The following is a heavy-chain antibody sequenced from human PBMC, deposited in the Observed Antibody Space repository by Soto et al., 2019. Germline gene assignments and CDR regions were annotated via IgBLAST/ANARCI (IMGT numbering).Heavy chain of an antibody. V-gene: IGHV4-31*03. CDR1: GGSISSDGYY. CDR2: IYYSGST. J-gene: IGHJ4*02. D-gene: IGHD4-17*01. CDR3: ARVRSGDYVRLDY. Sequence: QVQLQESGPGLVKPSQTLSLTCTVSGGSISSDGYYWSWIRQHPGKGLEWIGYIYYSGSTYYNPSLKSRVTISIDTSKNQFSLKLSSVTAADTAVYYCARVRSGDYVRLDYWGQGTLVTVSS.